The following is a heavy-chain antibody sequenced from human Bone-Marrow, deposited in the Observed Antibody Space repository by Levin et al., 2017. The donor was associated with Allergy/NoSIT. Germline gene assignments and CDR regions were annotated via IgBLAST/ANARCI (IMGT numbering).Heavy chain of an antibody. J-gene: IGHJ4*01. CDR1: GGSLDGHY. D-gene: IGHD3-16*02. V-gene: IGHV4-34*01. Sequence: PGGSLRLSCAVSGGSLDGHYWTWIRQSPGKGLEWIGEISHHGSPTYNPSLKSRVTISVDKSRHQFSLRLTAVTAADTAVYYCARGAGIVLGDLSVEDYYFDYWGQGALVTVSS. CDR2: ISHHGSP. CDR3: ARGAGIVLGDLSVEDYYFDY.